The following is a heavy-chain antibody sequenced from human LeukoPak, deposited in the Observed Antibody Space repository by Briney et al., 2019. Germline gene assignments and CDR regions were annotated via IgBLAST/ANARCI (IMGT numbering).Heavy chain of an antibody. CDR1: GYTFTGYY. V-gene: IGHV1-2*02. CDR2: INPNSGGT. D-gene: IGHD6-13*01. J-gene: IGHJ5*02. Sequence: ASVKVSYKASGYTFTGYYMHWVRQAPGQGLEWMGWINPNSGGTNYAQKFQGRVTMTRDTSISTAYMELSRLRSDDTAVYYCARDHGGSSWYWFDPWGQGTLVTVSS. CDR3: ARDHGGSSWYWFDP.